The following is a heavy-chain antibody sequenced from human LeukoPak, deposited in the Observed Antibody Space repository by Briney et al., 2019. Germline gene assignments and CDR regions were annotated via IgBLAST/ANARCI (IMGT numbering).Heavy chain of an antibody. J-gene: IGHJ4*02. Sequence: SGTLSLTCAVSGGSISSSNWWSWVRQPPGKGLEWIGYIYSSGSTNYNPSLKSRVTVSVDTSKNQFSLKLRSVTAADTAVYYCARVPTGTYSIDFWGQGTLVTVSS. D-gene: IGHD3-10*01. CDR2: IYSSGST. CDR3: ARVPTGTYSIDF. V-gene: IGHV4-4*02. CDR1: GGSISSSNW.